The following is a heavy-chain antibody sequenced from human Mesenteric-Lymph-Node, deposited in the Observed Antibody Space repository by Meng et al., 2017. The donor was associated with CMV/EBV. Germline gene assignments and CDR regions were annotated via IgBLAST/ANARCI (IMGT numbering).Heavy chain of an antibody. J-gene: IGHJ3*02. CDR3: ARARGGFSSNWPRGGAFDI. Sequence: GGSLRLSCVASGFTFSMYWMTRVRQAPGKGLEWVANIKQDGNENYYVDSVKGRFTISRDNAKDSLYLQMNSLRAEDTAVYYCARARGGFSSNWPRGGAFDIWGQGTMVTVSS. CDR1: GFTFSMYW. CDR2: IKQDGNEN. D-gene: IGHD1-1*01. V-gene: IGHV3-7*01.